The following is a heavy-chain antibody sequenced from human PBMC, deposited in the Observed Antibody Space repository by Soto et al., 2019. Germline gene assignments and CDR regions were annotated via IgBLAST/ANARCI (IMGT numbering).Heavy chain of an antibody. CDR1: GGSFSGYY. Sequence: SETLSLTCAVYGGSFSGYYWSWIRQPPGKGLEWIGEINHSGSTNYNPSLKSRVTISVDTSKNQFSLKLSSVTAADTAVYYCARAPSITIFGVVINAVPGFDYWGQGTLVTVSS. J-gene: IGHJ4*02. V-gene: IGHV4-34*01. CDR2: INHSGST. CDR3: ARAPSITIFGVVINAVPGFDY. D-gene: IGHD3-3*01.